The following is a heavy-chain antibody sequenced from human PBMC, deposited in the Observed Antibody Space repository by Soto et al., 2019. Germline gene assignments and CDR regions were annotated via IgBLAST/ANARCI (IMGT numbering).Heavy chain of an antibody. J-gene: IGHJ4*02. Sequence: QVQLQQWGAGVLKPSETLSLTCAVYGGPFRGYYWSWIRQPPGKGLEWIGEISLGGRTNYNPALIRRVTVSVDTSTNQFSLTLKSVTASDTALYSCARKEGNYYDSSGAPDYFDYWGQGALVTVSS. D-gene: IGHD3-22*01. CDR2: ISLGGRT. CDR1: GGPFRGYY. CDR3: ARKEGNYYDSSGAPDYFDY. V-gene: IGHV4-34*01.